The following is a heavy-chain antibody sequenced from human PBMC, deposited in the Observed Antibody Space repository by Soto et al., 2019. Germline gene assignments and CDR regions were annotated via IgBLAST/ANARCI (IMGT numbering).Heavy chain of an antibody. CDR1: GYIFIHCF. Sequence: QVQLVQSGAEMKQPGASVKLSCQASGYIFIHCFMHWVRQAPGQGLEWMGGINPSSGTTTYAQKFQGSVTVTRDTSTSTVYMELSILGSGDTAMYYCARSLGETTALFDYWGQGSLVTVSA. CDR3: ARSLGETTALFDY. V-gene: IGHV1-46*01. CDR2: INPSSGTT. J-gene: IGHJ4*02. D-gene: IGHD1-26*01.